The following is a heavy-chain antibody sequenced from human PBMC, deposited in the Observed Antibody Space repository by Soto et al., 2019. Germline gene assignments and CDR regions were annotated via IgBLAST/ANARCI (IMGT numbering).Heavy chain of an antibody. D-gene: IGHD6-19*01. V-gene: IGHV3-23*01. Sequence: GGSLRLSYAASGFTFSSYAMSWVRQAPGKGLEWVSAISGSGGSTYYEDSVKGRFTISRDNSKNTLYLQMNSLRAEDTAVYYCAIKSVDGTFYDYWGQGALVTVSS. CDR1: GFTFSSYA. CDR2: ISGSGGST. CDR3: AIKSVDGTFYDY. J-gene: IGHJ4*02.